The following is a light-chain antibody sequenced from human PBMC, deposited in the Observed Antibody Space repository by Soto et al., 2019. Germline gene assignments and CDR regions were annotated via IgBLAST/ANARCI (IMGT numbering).Light chain of an antibody. V-gene: IGLV1-44*01. CDR1: ISNIGSNA. J-gene: IGLJ2*01. CDR2: SNN. Sequence: QSVLTQPPSVSGTPGQRVTISCSGSISNIGSNAVNWYQQLPGTAPKLLIYSNNQRPSGVPDRFSGSKSGTSASLAISGLQSEDEADYYCAAWDDSLNGVVFGGGTKLTVL. CDR3: AAWDDSLNGVV.